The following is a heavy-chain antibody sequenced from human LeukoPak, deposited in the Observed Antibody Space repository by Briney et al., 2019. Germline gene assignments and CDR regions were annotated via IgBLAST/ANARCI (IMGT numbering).Heavy chain of an antibody. Sequence: LGASVKVSCKASGYTFTSYGISWVRQAPGQGLEWMGWISAYNGNTNYAQKLQGRVTMTTDTSTSTAYMELRSLRSDDTAVYFCAKFCGDCTHGLCYCLDYWGQGTLVTVSS. J-gene: IGHJ4*02. CDR3: AKFCGDCTHGLCYCLDY. CDR2: ISAYNGNT. D-gene: IGHD2-8*01. CDR1: GYTFTSYG. V-gene: IGHV1-18*01.